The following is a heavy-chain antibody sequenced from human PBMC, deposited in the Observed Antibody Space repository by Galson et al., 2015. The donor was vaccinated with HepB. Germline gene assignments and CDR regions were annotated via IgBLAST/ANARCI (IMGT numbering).Heavy chain of an antibody. D-gene: IGHD3-16*02. Sequence: SLRLSCAASGFTLSSYSMNWVRQAPGKGLEWVSSISSSSSYIYYADSVKGRFTISRDNAKNSLYLQMNSLRAEDTAVYYCARVPKRLGELSSQYYFDYWGQGTLVTVSS. CDR1: GFTLSSYS. V-gene: IGHV3-21*01. J-gene: IGHJ4*02. CDR2: ISSSSSYI. CDR3: ARVPKRLGELSSQYYFDY.